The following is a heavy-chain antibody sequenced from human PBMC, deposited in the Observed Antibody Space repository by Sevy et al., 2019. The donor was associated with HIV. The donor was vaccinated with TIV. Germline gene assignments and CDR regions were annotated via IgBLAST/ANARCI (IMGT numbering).Heavy chain of an antibody. CDR2: INWNGGKT. V-gene: IGHV3-20*01. J-gene: IGHJ4*02. Sequence: GGSLRLSCAASGFTFDDYGMTWVRQPPGKGREWVSGINWNGGKTGYPDSVKGRFTISRDNAKNTLYLQMNRLRAEDTAVYHCACRIRYGSRCYGFYFDHWGQGTLVTVSS. CDR1: GFTFDDYG. D-gene: IGHD3-22*01. CDR3: ACRIRYGSRCYGFYFDH.